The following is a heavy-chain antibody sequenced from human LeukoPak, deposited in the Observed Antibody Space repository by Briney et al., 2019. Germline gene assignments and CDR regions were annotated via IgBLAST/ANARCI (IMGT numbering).Heavy chain of an antibody. V-gene: IGHV4-59*08. D-gene: IGHD2-15*01. CDR2: IYYSGST. CDR1: GGSISSYY. CDR3: ARHKESCSGGFCYLDYFDY. J-gene: IGHJ4*02. Sequence: SETLSLTCTVSGGSISSYYWSWIRQPPGKGLEWLGYIYYSGSTNYNPSLKSRVTISVDTSKNQFSLKLSSVTAADTAVYYCARHKESCSGGFCYLDYFDYWGQGTLVTVSS.